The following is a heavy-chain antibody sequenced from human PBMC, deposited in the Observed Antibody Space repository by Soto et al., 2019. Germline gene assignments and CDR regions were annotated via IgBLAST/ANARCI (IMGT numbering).Heavy chain of an antibody. D-gene: IGHD2-8*01. CDR3: ARGGVY. CDR1: GFNFSNYD. Sequence: VESGGALVHPGGSLRLSCVTSGFNFSNYDMNWVRQAPGRGMEWIAFITATGFTTFYADSVRPRITISRDNAQESVFLQMDSLTVEDTGIYYCARGGVYWGRGTPGTVSS. CDR2: ITATGFTT. V-gene: IGHV3-48*03. J-gene: IGHJ4*02.